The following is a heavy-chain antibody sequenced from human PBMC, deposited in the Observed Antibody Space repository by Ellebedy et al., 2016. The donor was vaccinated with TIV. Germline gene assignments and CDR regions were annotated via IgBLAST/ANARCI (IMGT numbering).Heavy chain of an antibody. J-gene: IGHJ4*02. Sequence: GGSLRLSXAASGFTFDDYAMHWVRQAPGKGLEWVSGISWNSGSIGYADSVKGRFTISRDNAKNSLYLQMNSLRAEDTAVYYCARETYSGSSAGFDYWGQGTLVTVSS. CDR3: ARETYSGSSAGFDY. CDR1: GFTFDDYA. D-gene: IGHD1-26*01. V-gene: IGHV3-9*01. CDR2: ISWNSGSI.